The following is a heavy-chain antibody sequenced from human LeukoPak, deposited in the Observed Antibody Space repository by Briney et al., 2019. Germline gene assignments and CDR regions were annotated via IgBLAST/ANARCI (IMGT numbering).Heavy chain of an antibody. CDR3: ARGEVVPAASHAFDI. CDR2: IIPIFGTA. V-gene: IGHV1-69*01. Sequence: SAKVSCKASGGTFSSYAISWVRQAPGQGLEWMGGIIPIFGTANYAQKFQGRVTITADESTSTAYMELSSLRSEDTAVYYCARGEVVPAASHAFDIWGQGTMVTVSS. J-gene: IGHJ3*02. CDR1: GGTFSSYA. D-gene: IGHD2-2*01.